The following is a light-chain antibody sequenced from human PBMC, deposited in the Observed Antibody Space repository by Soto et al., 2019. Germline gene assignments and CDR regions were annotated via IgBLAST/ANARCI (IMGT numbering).Light chain of an antibody. Sequence: QSVLTQPASVSGSPGQSITISCTGTSSDVGSYNLVSWYQQHPGKAPKLMIYEGSKRPSGVSNRFSGSKSGNTASLTISGLQAEDEADYYCCSYAGSSTTRVVFGGGTQLNVL. CDR1: SSDVGSYNL. J-gene: IGLJ2*01. CDR3: CSYAGSSTTRVV. V-gene: IGLV2-23*01. CDR2: EGS.